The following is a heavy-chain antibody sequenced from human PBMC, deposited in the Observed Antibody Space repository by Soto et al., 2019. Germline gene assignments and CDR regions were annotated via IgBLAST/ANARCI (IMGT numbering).Heavy chain of an antibody. CDR2: INSGSSTI. V-gene: IGHV3-48*01. Sequence: EVQLVESGGGLVQPGGSLRLSCAASGFTFSGYSMNWVRQAPGKGLEWVSYINSGSSTIYYADSVKGRFTISRDNAKNSLYLQLNSLRAEDTAVYYCARDKPRSGYEKFDYWGQGTLVTVSS. CDR3: ARDKPRSGYEKFDY. CDR1: GFTFSGYS. D-gene: IGHD3-3*01. J-gene: IGHJ4*02.